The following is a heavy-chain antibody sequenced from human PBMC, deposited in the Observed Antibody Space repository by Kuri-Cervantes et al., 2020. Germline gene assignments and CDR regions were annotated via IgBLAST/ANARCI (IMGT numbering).Heavy chain of an antibody. CDR1: GGSFSGYY. J-gene: IGHJ2*01. CDR2: INHSGST. Sequence: GSLRLSCAVYGGSFSGYYWSWIRQPPGKGLEWIGEINHSGSTNYNPSLKSRVTISVDTSKNQFSLKLSSVTAADTAVYYCANRPRYFDLWGRGTLVTVSS. D-gene: IGHD6-6*01. V-gene: IGHV4-34*01. CDR3: ANRPRYFDL.